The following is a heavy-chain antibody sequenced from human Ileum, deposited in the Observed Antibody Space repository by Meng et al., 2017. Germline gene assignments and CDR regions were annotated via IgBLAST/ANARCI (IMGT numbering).Heavy chain of an antibody. D-gene: IGHD1-1*01. CDR2: IYDSGST. J-gene: IGHJ4*02. CDR1: GGSISSGGYY. Sequence: VQLQESGPGLGKPSQTLSLTCTVSGGSISSGGYYWSWIRQHPGKGLEWLGYIYDSGSTYYNPSLKSRIAISGYTSKNQFSLNLSSVTAADTAVYYCARGGTAYFDYWGQGTLVTVSS. V-gene: IGHV4-31*03. CDR3: ARGGTAYFDY.